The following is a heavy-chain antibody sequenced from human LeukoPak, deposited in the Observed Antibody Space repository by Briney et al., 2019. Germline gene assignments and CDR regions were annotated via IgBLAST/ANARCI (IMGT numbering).Heavy chain of an antibody. CDR1: GYNFTTYW. CDR2: IYPGDSDT. D-gene: IGHD6-19*01. CDR3: ARMTSDWYFDY. J-gene: IGHJ4*02. Sequence: GESLKISCKGSGYNFTTYWIAWVRQMPGKGLEWMGIIYPGDSDTRYSPSFEGQVTISADKSASTAYLRWSSLKASDTAIYFCARMTSDWYFDYWGQGTLVTVSS. V-gene: IGHV5-51*01.